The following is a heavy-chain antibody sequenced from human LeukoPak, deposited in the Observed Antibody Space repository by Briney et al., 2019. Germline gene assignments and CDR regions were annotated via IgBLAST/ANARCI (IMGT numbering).Heavy chain of an antibody. CDR3: ARVVYKPEC. Sequence: GGSLRLSCAASGFTFSSYCMHWVRQAPGKGLVWISRINNDGTTTSYPDPVKGRITFTNTNTKDTPYLQMNSMRADAAAVYYCARVVYKPECWGQGTLVTVSS. CDR2: INNDGTTT. D-gene: IGHD5/OR15-5a*01. V-gene: IGHV3-74*01. J-gene: IGHJ4*02. CDR1: GFTFSSYC.